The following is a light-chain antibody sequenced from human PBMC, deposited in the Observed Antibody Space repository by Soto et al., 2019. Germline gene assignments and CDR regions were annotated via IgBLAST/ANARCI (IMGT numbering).Light chain of an antibody. CDR3: NSYTTTPPWV. Sequence: QSALTQPASVSGSPGQSITISCTGSSSDVGAYRYVSWFQQHPGRAPKLIIYEVSNRPSGVSDRFSGSKSGNPASLAISGLQGEDEADYHCNSYTTTPPWVFGGGTQLTVL. V-gene: IGLV2-14*01. CDR2: EVS. CDR1: SSDVGAYRY. J-gene: IGLJ3*02.